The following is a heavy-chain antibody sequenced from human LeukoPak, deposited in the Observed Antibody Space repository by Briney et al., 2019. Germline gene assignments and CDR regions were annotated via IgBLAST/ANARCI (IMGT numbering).Heavy chain of an antibody. CDR3: ARALGYDPPAY. V-gene: IGHV1-69*02. Sequence: SVKVSCKASGGTFSSYTISWVRQAPGQGLEWMGRIIPILGIANYAQKFQGRVTITADKSTGTAYMELSSLRSEDTAVYYCARALGYDPPAYWGQGTLVTVSS. D-gene: IGHD5-12*01. J-gene: IGHJ4*02. CDR2: IIPILGIA. CDR1: GGTFSSYT.